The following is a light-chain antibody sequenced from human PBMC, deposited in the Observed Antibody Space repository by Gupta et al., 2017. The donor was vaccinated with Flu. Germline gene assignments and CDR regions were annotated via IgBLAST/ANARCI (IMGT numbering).Light chain of an antibody. J-gene: IGKJ4*01. Sequence: PSTVSWSPGERATLSCRASQSVSSYLARYQQKPGQAPRLLIYDASNSATGIPARFSGSGSGTDFTLTISSLEPEDFAVYYCQQRSNWPHTFGGGTKVEIK. V-gene: IGKV3-11*01. CDR3: QQRSNWPHT. CDR2: DAS. CDR1: QSVSSY.